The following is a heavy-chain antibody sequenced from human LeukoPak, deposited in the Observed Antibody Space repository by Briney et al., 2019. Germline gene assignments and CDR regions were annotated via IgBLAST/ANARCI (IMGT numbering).Heavy chain of an antibody. Sequence: PGGSLRLSCEASGFTFNTYSMNWVRQAPGKGLEWVSYISSTSSIKYYADSVKGRFTISRDNAKNSLYLQMSSLRAEDTAVYYCATSFGVVNPFDYWGQGTLVTVSS. CDR2: ISSTSSIK. CDR1: GFTFNTYS. J-gene: IGHJ4*02. V-gene: IGHV3-48*01. CDR3: ATSFGVVNPFDY. D-gene: IGHD3-3*01.